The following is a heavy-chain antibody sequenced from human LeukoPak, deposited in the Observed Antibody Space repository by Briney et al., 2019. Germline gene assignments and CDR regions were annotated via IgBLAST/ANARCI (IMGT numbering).Heavy chain of an antibody. CDR1: RYTFTAYY. D-gene: IGHD1-7*01. CDR3: VEENFRFDY. J-gene: IGHJ4*02. V-gene: IGHV1-2*02. Sequence: ASVKVSCKASRYTFTAYYMHWVRQAPGQGLEWMGWISPSNGATKYAQKFQGRVTLTTDTSISTAYMELSRLTSDDTAVFYCVEENFRFDYWGQGTLVTVSS. CDR2: ISPSNGAT.